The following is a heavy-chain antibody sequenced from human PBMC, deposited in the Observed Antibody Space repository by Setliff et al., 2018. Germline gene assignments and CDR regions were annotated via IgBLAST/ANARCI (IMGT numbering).Heavy chain of an antibody. Sequence: SETLSLTCTVSGGSISSGSFYWSWIRQPAGKGLEWIGHIYTSGSTNYNPSLKTRVTISVDTSKNQFSLKLSSVTAADTAVYYCARQPYSTTYYYYYYYMDVWGKGTTVTVSS. J-gene: IGHJ6*03. CDR1: GGSISSGSFY. CDR3: ARQPYSTTYYYYYYYMDV. CDR2: IYTSGST. V-gene: IGHV4-61*09. D-gene: IGHD6-13*01.